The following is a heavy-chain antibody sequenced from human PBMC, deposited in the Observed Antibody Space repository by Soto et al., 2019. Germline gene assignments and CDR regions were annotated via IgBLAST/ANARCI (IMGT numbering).Heavy chain of an antibody. CDR1: GFTFSSYS. CDR3: ARESLPYSGSYYGMDV. D-gene: IGHD1-26*01. Sequence: PGGSLRLSCAASGFTFSSYSMNWVRQAPGKGLEWVSYISSSSSTIYYADSVKGRFTISRDNAKNSLYLQMSSLRDEDTAVYYCARESLPYSGSYYGMDVWGQGTTVTVSS. V-gene: IGHV3-48*02. CDR2: ISSSSSTI. J-gene: IGHJ6*02.